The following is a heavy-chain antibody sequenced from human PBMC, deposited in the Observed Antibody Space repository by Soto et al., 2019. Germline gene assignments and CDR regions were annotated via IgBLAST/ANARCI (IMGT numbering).Heavy chain of an antibody. CDR2: ISGSGGST. Sequence: GGSLRLSCAASGFTFSSYAMSWVRQAPGKGLKWVSAISGSGGSTYYADSVKGRFTISRDNSKNTLYLQMNSLRAEDTAVYYCAKDLIEYYYGSGSYYVTWGQGTLVTVSS. CDR3: AKDLIEYYYGSGSYYVT. D-gene: IGHD3-10*01. J-gene: IGHJ5*02. CDR1: GFTFSSYA. V-gene: IGHV3-23*01.